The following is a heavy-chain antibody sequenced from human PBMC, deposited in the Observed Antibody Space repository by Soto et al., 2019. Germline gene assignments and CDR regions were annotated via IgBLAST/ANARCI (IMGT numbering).Heavy chain of an antibody. CDR3: ARFYMVRGVMSAFEI. D-gene: IGHD3-10*01. V-gene: IGHV4-31*03. Sequence: QVQLQESGPGLVKPSQTLSLACTVSGGSISSGGYYWSWIRQHPGKGLEWIGYIYYLGSTYYNPSPRSRVTRAVDASKKQFSLKLSSVTAADTAVYYCARFYMVRGVMSAFEIWGQGTMVTVSS. CDR2: IYYLGST. J-gene: IGHJ3*02. CDR1: GGSISSGGYY.